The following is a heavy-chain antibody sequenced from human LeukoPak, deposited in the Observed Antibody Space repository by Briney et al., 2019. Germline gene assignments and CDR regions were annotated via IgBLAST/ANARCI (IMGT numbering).Heavy chain of an antibody. D-gene: IGHD3-10*01. CDR2: IRYDGTDE. J-gene: IGHJ3*02. CDR1: GFTFSSYS. V-gene: IGHV3-30*02. Sequence: PGGSLRLSCAASGFTFSSYSMNWVRQAPGKGLEWLAFIRYDGTDESYGASVRGRLTISRDDSLNTVYLQMDSLGHDDTAVYYCARNRAFGTFDAFDMWAKGQWSPSLQ. CDR3: ARNRAFGTFDAFDM.